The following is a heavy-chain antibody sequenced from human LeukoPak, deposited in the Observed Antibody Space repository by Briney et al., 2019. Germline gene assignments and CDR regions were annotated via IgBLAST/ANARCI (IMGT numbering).Heavy chain of an antibody. D-gene: IGHD3-16*01. CDR3: ARDPYSGGGFDY. V-gene: IGHV3-21*01. CDR1: GFTFSSYS. J-gene: IGHJ4*02. CDR2: ISRSSSYI. Sequence: GGSLRLSCAASGFTFSSYSLNWVRQAPGKGLEWVSSISRSSSYIYYADSVKGRFTISRDNAKNSLYLQMNSLRAEDTAVYYCARDPYSGGGFDYWGQGILVTVSS.